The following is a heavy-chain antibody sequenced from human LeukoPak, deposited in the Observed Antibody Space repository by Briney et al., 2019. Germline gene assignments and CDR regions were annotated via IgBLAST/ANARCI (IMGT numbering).Heavy chain of an antibody. CDR2: INPNSGGT. Sequence: ASVKVSCKASGYTFTTYDITWVRQAPGQGLEWMGWINPNSGGTNYAQKFQGRVTMTRDASISTAYMELSRLRSDDTAVYYCARAGLHGSGSFRWFDPWGQGTLVTVSS. CDR1: GYTFTTYD. V-gene: IGHV1-2*02. J-gene: IGHJ5*02. D-gene: IGHD3-10*01. CDR3: ARAGLHGSGSFRWFDP.